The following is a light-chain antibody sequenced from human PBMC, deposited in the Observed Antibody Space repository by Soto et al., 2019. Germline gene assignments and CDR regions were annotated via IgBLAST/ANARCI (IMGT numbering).Light chain of an antibody. CDR2: SAS. J-gene: IGKJ1*01. Sequence: EIFMTQSPGPLSVSPGERATLSCRASQTVSSKLAWFQQKPGQVPRLLIHSASTRATGVPARFSGSGSGTEFTLTISSLQSEDSAVYYCQQYNKWPRTFGQGTKVDIK. CDR3: QQYNKWPRT. CDR1: QTVSSK. V-gene: IGKV3-15*01.